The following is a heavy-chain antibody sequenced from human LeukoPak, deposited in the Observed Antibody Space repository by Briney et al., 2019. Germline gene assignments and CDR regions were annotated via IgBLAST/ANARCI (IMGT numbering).Heavy chain of an antibody. D-gene: IGHD1-1*01. CDR3: ARDRLQLQS. J-gene: IGHJ5*02. Sequence: PETLSLTCTVSGGSISNYYWNWIRQPPGKGLEWIGYIYYTGNTNYNPSLKSRVTISVDTSKNQFSLKLSSVTAADTAVYYCARDRLQLQSWGQGTLVTVSS. V-gene: IGHV4-59*01. CDR2: IYYTGNT. CDR1: GGSISNYY.